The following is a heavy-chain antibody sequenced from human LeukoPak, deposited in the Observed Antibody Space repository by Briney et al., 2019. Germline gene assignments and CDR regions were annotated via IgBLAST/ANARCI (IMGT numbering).Heavy chain of an antibody. V-gene: IGHV3-53*01. CDR1: GFIFSTNY. D-gene: IGHD3-22*01. CDR2: LYTGGST. J-gene: IGHJ4*02. CDR3: ARVCSVYSSGFYYDFDY. Sequence: PGGSLRLSCAASGFIFSTNYMSWARQAPGKGLDWVSVLYTGGSTYYADSVKGRFTISRDNSKNTVYLQMNSLRAEDTAVYYCARVCSVYSSGFYYDFDYWGQGTLVTVSS.